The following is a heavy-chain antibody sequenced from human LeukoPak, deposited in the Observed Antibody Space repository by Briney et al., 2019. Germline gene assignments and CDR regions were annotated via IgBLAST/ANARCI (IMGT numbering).Heavy chain of an antibody. D-gene: IGHD3-22*01. CDR3: ARDGLEYYYDSSGYYFSDY. Sequence: ASVKVSCKASGYTFTSYGISWVRQAPGQGLEWMGWISAYNGNTNHAQKLQGRVTMTTDTSTSTAYMELRSLRSDDTAVYYCARDGLEYYYDSSGYYFSDYWGQGTLVTVSS. J-gene: IGHJ4*02. CDR2: ISAYNGNT. V-gene: IGHV1-18*01. CDR1: GYTFTSYG.